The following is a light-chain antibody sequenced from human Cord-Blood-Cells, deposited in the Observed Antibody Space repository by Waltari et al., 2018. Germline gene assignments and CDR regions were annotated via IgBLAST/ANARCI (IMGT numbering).Light chain of an antibody. J-gene: IGKJ2*03. Sequence: DIVMTQSPDSLAVSLGERATINCKSSQSVLYSSNNKNYLAWYQQKPGQPPKLLIYWASTREAGVPDRFSGSGSGRDFTLASSSLLAEDVAVSYCQQYYSTPYSFGQGTKLEIK. CDR3: QQYYSTPYS. V-gene: IGKV4-1*01. CDR1: QSVLYSSNNKNY. CDR2: WAS.